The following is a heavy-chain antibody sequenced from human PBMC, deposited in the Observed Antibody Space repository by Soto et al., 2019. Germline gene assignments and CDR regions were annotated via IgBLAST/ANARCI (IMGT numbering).Heavy chain of an antibody. D-gene: IGHD4-17*01. CDR1: GLTFSDYY. V-gene: IGHV3-11*05. J-gene: IGHJ6*02. CDR3: AREQDGPDV. CDR2: ITSSGSYT. Sequence: QVQLVESGGGSVKPGGSLRLSCAASGLTFSDYYMSWIRQAPGMGLEWVSYITSSGSYTTYADPVQGRFTISRDNAKNSLYLQMNSLRAEDTAVYYCAREQDGPDVWGQGTTVTVSS.